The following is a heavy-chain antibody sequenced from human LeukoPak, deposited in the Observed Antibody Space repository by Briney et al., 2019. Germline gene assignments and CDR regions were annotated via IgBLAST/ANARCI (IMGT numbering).Heavy chain of an antibody. CDR3: KQKTAYEILTGYSTDY. CDR1: GYTFTGYY. V-gene: IGHV1-2*02. D-gene: IGHD3-9*01. Sequence: ASVKVSCKASGYTFTGYYMHWVRQAPVQGLEWIEWINPNSGGTNYAQKFQGRVTMTRDTSISTAYMELSRLRSDDTAVFFFKQKTAYEILTGYSTDYWGQGTLVTVSS. CDR2: INPNSGGT. J-gene: IGHJ4*02.